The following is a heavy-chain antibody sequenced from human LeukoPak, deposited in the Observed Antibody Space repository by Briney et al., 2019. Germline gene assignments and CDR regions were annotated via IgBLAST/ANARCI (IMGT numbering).Heavy chain of an antibody. J-gene: IGHJ4*02. CDR1: GFTFNYYW. Sequence: PGGSLRLSCAASGFTFNYYWLTWVRQAPGKGLEWVANIQQDGSEKYYVGSVKGRFIISRDNAKNSLYLQMNSLRAEDTAVYYCARVRKLRTRGVTDPLDYWGQGTLVTVSS. CDR3: ARVRKLRTRGVTDPLDY. D-gene: IGHD3-10*01. CDR2: IQQDGSEK. V-gene: IGHV3-7*01.